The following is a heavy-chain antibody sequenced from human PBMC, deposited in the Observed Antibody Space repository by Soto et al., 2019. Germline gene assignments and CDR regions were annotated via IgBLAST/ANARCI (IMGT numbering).Heavy chain of an antibody. CDR3: ASFEIAAADSYFDY. J-gene: IGHJ4*02. D-gene: IGHD6-13*01. CDR1: GFTVSSNY. Sequence: GGSLRLSCAASGFTVSSNYMSWVRQAPGKGLEWVSVIYSGGSTYYADSVKRRFSISRHNSKNTMYIQMNSLRAEDTDVYYCASFEIAAADSYFDYLGQGTLVTVSA. CDR2: IYSGGST. V-gene: IGHV3-53*04.